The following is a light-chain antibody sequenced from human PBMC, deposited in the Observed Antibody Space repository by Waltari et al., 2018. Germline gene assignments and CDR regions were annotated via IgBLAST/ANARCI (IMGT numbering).Light chain of an antibody. J-gene: IGLJ2*01. CDR1: SPNIGSHT. CDR3: AAWDDSLNGVV. CDR2: STN. Sequence: QSVLTTPPSASGTPGPRVTISCSGSSPNIGSHTVNWYQQLPGTAPKLIIYSTNQRPSGVPDRFSGSKSGTSASLAISGLQSEDEADYYGAAWDDSLNGVVFGGGTKLTVL. V-gene: IGLV1-44*01.